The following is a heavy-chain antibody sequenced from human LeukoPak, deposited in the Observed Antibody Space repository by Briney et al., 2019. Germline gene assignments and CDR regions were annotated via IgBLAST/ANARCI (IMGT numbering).Heavy chain of an antibody. J-gene: IGHJ6*02. CDR1: GGTFSSYA. CDR3: ARDLYYYDSSTSPSYYYYGMDV. V-gene: IGHV1-69*13. CDR2: IIPIFGTA. D-gene: IGHD3-22*01. Sequence: SVKVSCTASGGTFSSYAISWVRQAPGQGLEWMGGIIPIFGTANYAQKFQGRVTITADESTSTAYMELSSLRSEDTAVYYCARDLYYYDSSTSPSYYYYGMDVWGQGTTVTVSS.